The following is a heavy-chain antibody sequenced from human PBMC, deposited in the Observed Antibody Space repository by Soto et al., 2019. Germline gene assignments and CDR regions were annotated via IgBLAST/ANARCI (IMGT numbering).Heavy chain of an antibody. CDR1: GYTFTSYD. Sequence: ASVKVSCKASGYTFTSYDINWVRQATGQGLEWMGWMNPNSGNTGYAQKLQGRVTMTRNTSISTAYMELSSLRSEDTAVYYCARCPPYSSWNWFDHWGQGNLVTGSS. D-gene: IGHD6-6*01. CDR2: MNPNSGNT. CDR3: ARCPPYSSWNWFDH. V-gene: IGHV1-8*01. J-gene: IGHJ5*02.